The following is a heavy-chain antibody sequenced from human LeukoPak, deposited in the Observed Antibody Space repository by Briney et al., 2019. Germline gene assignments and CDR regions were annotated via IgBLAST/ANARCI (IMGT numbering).Heavy chain of an antibody. J-gene: IGHJ4*02. D-gene: IGHD6-6*01. V-gene: IGHV4-34*01. CDR1: GGSFSGYY. Sequence: SETLSLTCAVYGGSFSGYYWSWIRQPPGKGLEWIGEINHSGSTNYNPSLKSRVTISVDTSKHQFSLKLSSVTAADTAVYYCARGRIAARNYFDYWGQGTLVTVSS. CDR3: ARGRIAARNYFDY. CDR2: INHSGST.